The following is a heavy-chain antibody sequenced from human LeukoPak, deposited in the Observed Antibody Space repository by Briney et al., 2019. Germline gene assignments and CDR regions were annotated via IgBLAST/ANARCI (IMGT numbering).Heavy chain of an antibody. D-gene: IGHD4-17*01. CDR2: ISGSGGST. CDR3: AKDPTVTPQFYFDY. CDR1: GFTFSSYA. V-gene: IGHV3-23*01. J-gene: IGHJ4*02. Sequence: PGGSLRLSCAASGFTFSSYAMSWVRQAPGKGLEWASAISGSGGSTYYADSVKGRFTISRDNSKNTLYLQMNSLRAEDTAVYYCAKDPTVTPQFYFDYWGQGTLVTVSS.